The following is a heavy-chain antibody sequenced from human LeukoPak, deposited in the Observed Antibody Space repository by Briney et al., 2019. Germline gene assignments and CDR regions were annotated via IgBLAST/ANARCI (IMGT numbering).Heavy chain of an antibody. CDR1: GFTVSSNY. V-gene: IGHV3-66*01. D-gene: IGHD4-17*01. CDR2: IYSGGTT. J-gene: IGHJ5*02. Sequence: GGSLRLSCAASGFTVSSNYMSWVRQAPGKGLEWASLIYSGGTTYYADSVKGRFTISRDNSKNTLYLQMNSLRAEDTAVYYCARGVEDYGFDPWGQGTLVTVSS. CDR3: ARGVEDYGFDP.